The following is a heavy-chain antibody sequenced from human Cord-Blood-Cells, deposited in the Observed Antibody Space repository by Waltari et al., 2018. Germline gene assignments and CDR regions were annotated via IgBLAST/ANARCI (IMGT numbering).Heavy chain of an antibody. CDR2: LSAFNGNT. Sequence: QVQLVHSGAEVKKPGASVKVSCKASGYTFTSYGIRWVRQAPGKGLEWMGWLSAFNGNTNYAQKIQGRVTMTTDTSTSTAYMELRSLRSDDTAGYYCARGYSSGWYFDYWGQGTRVTGSS. J-gene: IGHJ4*02. CDR1: GYTFTSYG. D-gene: IGHD6-19*01. V-gene: IGHV1-18*01. CDR3: ARGYSSGWYFDY.